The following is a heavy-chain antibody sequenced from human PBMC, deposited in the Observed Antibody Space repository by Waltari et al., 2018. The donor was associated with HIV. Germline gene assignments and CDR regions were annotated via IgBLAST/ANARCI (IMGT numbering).Heavy chain of an antibody. J-gene: IGHJ6*02. Sequence: QVHLVTSGAEVKMPGASVRVSCKTSGYIFTNYGVSWVRQAPGQGLEWLGWISGYNANTNDGQRRQCSVTLSSHTSTSTAYRELRSVRSDDTAVYYCARGLGGSYYYGVDVWGRGTTVTVS. CDR2: ISGYNANT. CDR1: GYIFTNYG. CDR3: ARGLGGSYYYGVDV. V-gene: IGHV1-18*01.